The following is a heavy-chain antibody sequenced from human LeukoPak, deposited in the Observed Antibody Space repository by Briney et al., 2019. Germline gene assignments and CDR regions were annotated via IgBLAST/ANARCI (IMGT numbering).Heavy chain of an antibody. Sequence: KPSETLSLTCTVSGGSIRSYYWSWLRQAPGKGPEGIGYIDYSGSTIYNPSLKSRVSISVDTSKNQFSLKMTSVSAADAAVYYCVGEHFGGWRFDYWGQGALVTVSS. J-gene: IGHJ4*02. V-gene: IGHV4-59*01. CDR3: VGEHFGGWRFDY. D-gene: IGHD2-21*01. CDR1: GGSIRSYY. CDR2: IDYSGST.